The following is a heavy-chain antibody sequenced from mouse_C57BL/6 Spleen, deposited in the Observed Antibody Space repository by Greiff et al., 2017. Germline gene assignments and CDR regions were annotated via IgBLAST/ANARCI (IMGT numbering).Heavy chain of an antibody. CDR3: ARKIPLLRYFDY. D-gene: IGHD1-2*01. J-gene: IGHJ2*01. V-gene: IGHV1-69*01. CDR1: GYTFTSYW. CDR2: IDPSDSYT. Sequence: QVQLQQPGAELVMPGASVKLSCKASGYTFTSYWMHWVKQRPGQGLEWIGEIDPSDSYTNYNQKFKGKSTLTVDKSSSTAYMQLSSLTSEDSAVYYCARKIPLLRYFDYWGQGTTRTVSS.